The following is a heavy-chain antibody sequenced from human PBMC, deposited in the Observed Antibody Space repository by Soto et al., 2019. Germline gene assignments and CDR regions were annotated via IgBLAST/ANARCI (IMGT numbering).Heavy chain of an antibody. CDR3: AHRPMALFDYGDYLELGYFDY. CDR2: IYWDDDK. D-gene: IGHD4-17*01. Sequence: QITLKESGPTLVKPTQTLTLTCTFSGFSLSTSGVGVGWIRQPPGKALEWLALIYWDDDKRYSPSLKSRLTITKDTSKNQVVLTMTNMDPVDTATYYCAHRPMALFDYGDYLELGYFDYWGQGTLVTVSS. J-gene: IGHJ4*02. CDR1: GFSLSTSGVG. V-gene: IGHV2-5*02.